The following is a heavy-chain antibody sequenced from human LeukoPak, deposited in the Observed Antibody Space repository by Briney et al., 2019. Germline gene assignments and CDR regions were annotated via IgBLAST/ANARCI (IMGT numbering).Heavy chain of an antibody. CDR2: IYYSGST. D-gene: IGHD3-22*01. CDR3: ARHVPRVYDSSGYKPLDAFDI. V-gene: IGHV4-39*01. Sequence: SETLSLTCTVSGGSISSSSHSWGWIRQPPGKGLEWIGSIYYSGSTYYNPSLKSRVTISVDTSKNQFSLKLSSVTAADTAVYYCARHVPRVYDSSGYKPLDAFDIWGQGTMVTVSS. J-gene: IGHJ3*02. CDR1: GGSISSSSHS.